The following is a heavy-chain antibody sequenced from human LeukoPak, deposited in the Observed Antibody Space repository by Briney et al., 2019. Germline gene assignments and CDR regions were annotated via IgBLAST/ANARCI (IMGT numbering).Heavy chain of an antibody. CDR1: GGSISSGGYS. D-gene: IGHD3-22*01. CDR2: IYHSGST. CDR3: ARAMSVGGYGLDY. V-gene: IGHV4-30-2*01. J-gene: IGHJ4*02. Sequence: SQTLSLTCAVSGGSISSGGYSWSWIRQPPGKGLEWIGYIYHSGSTNYNPSLKSRVTISVDTSKNQFSLKLSSVTAADTAVYYCARAMSVGGYGLDYWGQGTLVTVSS.